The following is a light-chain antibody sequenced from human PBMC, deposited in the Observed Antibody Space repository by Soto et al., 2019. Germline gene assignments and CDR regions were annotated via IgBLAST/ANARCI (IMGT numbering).Light chain of an antibody. Sequence: EIVLTQSPATLSLSPGERATLSCRASQSVSSYLACYQQKPGQAPRLLIYDASNRATGIPARFSGSGSGTDFTLTISSLEPEDFAVYYCQQRSNWPRLTFGGGTKVDIK. CDR3: QQRSNWPRLT. CDR2: DAS. J-gene: IGKJ4*01. V-gene: IGKV3-11*01. CDR1: QSVSSY.